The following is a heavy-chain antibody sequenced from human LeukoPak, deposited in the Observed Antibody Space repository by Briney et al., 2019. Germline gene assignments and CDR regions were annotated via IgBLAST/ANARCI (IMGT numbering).Heavy chain of an antibody. CDR1: AYSISSGYY. V-gene: IGHV4-61*03. CDR2: VYYSGST. J-gene: IGHJ6*03. D-gene: IGHD2-15*01. Sequence: SETLSLTCTVSAYSISSGYYWSWIRQPPGQGLEWIGYVYYSGSTNYNPSLKSRVTISVDTSKNHFSLKLSSVTAADTAVYYCARTTEGYCRGRSCYSYYYYMDVWGKGTTVTVSS. CDR3: ARTTEGYCRGRSCYSYYYYMDV.